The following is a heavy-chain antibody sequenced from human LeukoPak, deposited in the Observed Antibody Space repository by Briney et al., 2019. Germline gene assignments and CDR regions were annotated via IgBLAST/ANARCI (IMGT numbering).Heavy chain of an antibody. CDR3: ARTGHYYYGSGSYNWFDP. CDR1: GYTFTGYY. D-gene: IGHD3-10*01. J-gene: IGHJ5*02. Sequence: ASVKVSCKTSGYTFTGYYMHWVRQAPGQGLEWMGWINPNSGGTNYAQKLQGRVTMTRDTSISTAYMELSRLRSDDTAVYYCARTGHYYYGSGSYNWFDPWGQGTLVTVSS. V-gene: IGHV1-2*02. CDR2: INPNSGGT.